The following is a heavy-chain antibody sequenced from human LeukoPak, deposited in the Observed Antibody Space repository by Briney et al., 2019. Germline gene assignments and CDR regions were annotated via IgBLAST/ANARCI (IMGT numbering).Heavy chain of an antibody. D-gene: IGHD2-21*02. CDR1: GGSISSYY. Sequence: PSETLSLTCTVSGGSISSYYWSWIRQPPGKGLEWIGYIYYSGSTNYNPSLKSRVTISVDTSKNQFSLKLSSVTAADTAVYYCARAPLAYCGGDCYPYWYFDLWGRGTLVTVSS. J-gene: IGHJ2*01. CDR2: IYYSGST. CDR3: ARAPLAYCGGDCYPYWYFDL. V-gene: IGHV4-59*01.